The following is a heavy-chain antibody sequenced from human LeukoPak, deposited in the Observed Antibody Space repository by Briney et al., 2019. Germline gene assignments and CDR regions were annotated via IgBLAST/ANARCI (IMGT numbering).Heavy chain of an antibody. D-gene: IGHD3-22*01. CDR2: ISSSGSTI. J-gene: IGHJ4*02. CDR1: GFTFSDYY. Sequence: GGSLRLSCAASGFTFSDYYMSWIRQAPGKGLEWVSYISSSGSTIYYADSVKGRFTISRDNAKNSLYLQMNSLRAEDTAVYYCAREGLYDSSGYPLWGYWGQGNLVTVSS. CDR3: AREGLYDSSGYPLWGY. V-gene: IGHV3-11*01.